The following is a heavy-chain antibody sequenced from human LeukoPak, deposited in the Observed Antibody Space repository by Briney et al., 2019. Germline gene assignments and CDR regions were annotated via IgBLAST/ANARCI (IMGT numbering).Heavy chain of an antibody. D-gene: IGHD6-13*01. CDR1: GGSISSSSYY. CDR3: ARHHSGQQLDYFDY. Sequence: SETLSLTCTVSGGSISSSSYYWGWIRQPPGKGLEWIGSIYYSGSTYYNPSLKSRVTISVDTSKNQFSLKLSSVTAADTAVYYCARHHSGQQLDYFDYWGQGTLVTVSS. V-gene: IGHV4-39*07. J-gene: IGHJ4*02. CDR2: IYYSGST.